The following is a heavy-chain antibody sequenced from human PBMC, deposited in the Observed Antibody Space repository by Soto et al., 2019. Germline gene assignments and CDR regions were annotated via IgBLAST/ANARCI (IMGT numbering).Heavy chain of an antibody. Sequence: SETLSVTCAVVVGSIGSLGYSWSWVRQPPGKGLEWIGYIYHSGSAYYNPSLKSRVTISVDRSKNQFSLKLSSVTAADTAVYYCARVPSPWGQGTLVTVSS. CDR3: ARVPSP. CDR2: IYHSGSA. J-gene: IGHJ5*02. V-gene: IGHV4-30-2*01. CDR1: VGSIGSLGYS.